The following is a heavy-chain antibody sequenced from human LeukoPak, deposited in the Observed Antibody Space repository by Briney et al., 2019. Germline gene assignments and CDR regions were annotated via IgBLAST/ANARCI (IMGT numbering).Heavy chain of an antibody. CDR1: GGSLGGYS. CDR3: ARLTGYSSESWFDP. J-gene: IGHJ5*02. D-gene: IGHD3-9*01. Sequence: PSETLSLTCAVYGGSLGGYSWSWLRQPPGKGLEWIGYIYYSGSTNYNPSLKSRVTISVHTSKNQFSLKLSSVTAADTAVYYCARLTGYSSESWFDPWGQGTLVTVSS. CDR2: IYYSGST. V-gene: IGHV4-59*01.